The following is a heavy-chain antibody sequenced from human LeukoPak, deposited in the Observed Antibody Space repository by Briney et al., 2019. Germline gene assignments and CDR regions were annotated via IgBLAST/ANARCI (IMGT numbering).Heavy chain of an antibody. D-gene: IGHD1-26*01. Sequence: SETLSLTCTVSGYSIGSGYYWDWIRQTPGKGLEWVGSIHHSGATYYNPSLKSRVTISMDSPRDQFSLTLSSATAADTALYFCARHPPRPTWDFDYWGQGTPVIVSS. J-gene: IGHJ4*02. CDR1: GYSIGSGYY. V-gene: IGHV4-38-2*02. CDR3: ARHPPRPTWDFDY. CDR2: IHHSGAT.